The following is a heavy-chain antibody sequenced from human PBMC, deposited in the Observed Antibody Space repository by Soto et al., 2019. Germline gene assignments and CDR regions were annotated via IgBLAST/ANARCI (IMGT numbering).Heavy chain of an antibody. CDR1: GFTFSSYS. Sequence: EVQLVESGGGLVQPGGSLRLSCAASGFTFSSYSMNWVRQAPGKGLEWVSYISSSSSTIYYADSVKGRLTISRDNAKNSLYLQMNSLRAEDTAVYYCARDSRFSPPYEDAFDIWGQGTMVTVSS. D-gene: IGHD3-3*01. J-gene: IGHJ3*02. V-gene: IGHV3-48*01. CDR3: ARDSRFSPPYEDAFDI. CDR2: ISSSSSTI.